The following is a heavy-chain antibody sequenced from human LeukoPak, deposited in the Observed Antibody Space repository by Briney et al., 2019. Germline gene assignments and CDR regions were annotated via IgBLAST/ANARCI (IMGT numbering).Heavy chain of an antibody. D-gene: IGHD6-13*01. J-gene: IGHJ6*02. CDR3: ARQQLDYYYYGMDV. V-gene: IGHV3-11*03. Sequence: GVSLRLSCAASGFTFSDYYMSWIRQAPGKGLEGVSYISSSGSYTNYADSVKGRFTISRDNAKNSLYLQINSLRAEDTAVYYCARQQLDYYYYGMDVWGQGTTVTVSS. CDR1: GFTFSDYY. CDR2: ISSSGSYT.